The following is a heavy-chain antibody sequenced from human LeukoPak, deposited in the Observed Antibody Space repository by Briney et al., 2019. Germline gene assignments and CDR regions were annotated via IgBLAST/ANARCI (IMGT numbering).Heavy chain of an antibody. D-gene: IGHD6-13*01. CDR1: GYTFTSYA. J-gene: IGHJ6*02. CDR2: INTNTGNP. Sequence: ASVKVSCKASGYTFTSYAMNWVRQAPGQELEWMGWINTNTGNPTYAQGFTGRFVFSLDTSVSTAYLQISSLKAEDTAVYYCARDPGGYSSSWPTLYYYYGMDVWGQGTTVTVSS. CDR3: ARDPGGYSSSWPTLYYYYGMDV. V-gene: IGHV7-4-1*02.